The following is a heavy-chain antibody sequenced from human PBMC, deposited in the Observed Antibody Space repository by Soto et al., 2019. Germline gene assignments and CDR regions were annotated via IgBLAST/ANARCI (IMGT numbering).Heavy chain of an antibody. D-gene: IGHD3-3*01. Sequence: GGSLRLSCAASGFTFSSYSMNWVRQAPGKGLEWVSSISSSSSYIYYADSVKGRFTISRDNAKNSLYLQMNSLRAEDTAVYYCARALTIFGVEEYYFDYWGQGTLVTVSS. CDR1: GFTFSSYS. J-gene: IGHJ4*02. CDR2: ISSSSSYI. CDR3: ARALTIFGVEEYYFDY. V-gene: IGHV3-21*01.